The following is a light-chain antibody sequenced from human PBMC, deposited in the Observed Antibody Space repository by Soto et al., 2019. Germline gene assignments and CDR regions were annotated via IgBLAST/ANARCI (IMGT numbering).Light chain of an antibody. CDR3: AAWDGSLNGWV. CDR1: NSNIGSNT. CDR2: NND. Sequence: QSVLTQAPSASGTPGQRVTISCSGSNSNIGSNTVSWYQQVPGTAPRVLIYNNDQRPSGVPDRLSGSKSGTSASLAIGGLQSEDEADYYCAAWDGSLNGWVFGGGTNLTVL. J-gene: IGLJ3*02. V-gene: IGLV1-44*01.